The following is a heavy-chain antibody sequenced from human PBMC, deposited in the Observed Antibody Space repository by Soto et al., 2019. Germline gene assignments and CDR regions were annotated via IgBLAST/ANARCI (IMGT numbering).Heavy chain of an antibody. CDR1: GYSFSDFG. J-gene: IGHJ4*02. D-gene: IGHD4-17*01. CDR3: ARSDYYEDTGTFEN. Sequence: QVHLVQSGGELKKTGASVKVSCKASGYSFSDFGITWVRQAPGQGLEWMGWISGKNWNTKYAQKVQGRATLTADTSTSTAYMEMRALTSHDTGIYYCARSDYYEDTGTFENWGQGTPVTVSS. V-gene: IGHV1-18*04. CDR2: ISGKNWNT.